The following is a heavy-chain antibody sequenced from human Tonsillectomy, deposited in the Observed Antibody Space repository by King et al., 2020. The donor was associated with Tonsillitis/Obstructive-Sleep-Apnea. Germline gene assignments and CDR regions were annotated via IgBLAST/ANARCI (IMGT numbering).Heavy chain of an antibody. D-gene: IGHD6-13*01. V-gene: IGHV1-46*01. CDR2: INPSGGST. J-gene: IGHJ4*02. CDR1: GYTFTSYY. Sequence: VQLVESGAEVKKPGASVKVSCKASGYTFTSYYMHWVRQPPGQGLEWMGIINPSGGSTSYAQKFKGRVTMTRDTSTSTVYMELSSLRSEDTAVYYCARGGDLAAAGNPHFDYWGQGTLVTVSS. CDR3: ARGGDLAAAGNPHFDY.